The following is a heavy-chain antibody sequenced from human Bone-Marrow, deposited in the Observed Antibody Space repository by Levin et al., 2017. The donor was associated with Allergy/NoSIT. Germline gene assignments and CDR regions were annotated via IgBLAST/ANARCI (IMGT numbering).Heavy chain of an antibody. J-gene: IGHJ4*02. D-gene: IGHD5-12*01. V-gene: IGHV3-64*02. CDR3: ARGLGGSGYDALDY. CDR1: GFTLSDYS. Sequence: GESLKISCAASGFTLSDYSMHWVRHSPGKGLDFVSSINDRGGNAYYADSVKGRFTVSRDDSTNTLFLHMHSLKSDDMAVYYCARGLGGSGYDALDYWGQGTLVTVSS. CDR2: INDRGGNA.